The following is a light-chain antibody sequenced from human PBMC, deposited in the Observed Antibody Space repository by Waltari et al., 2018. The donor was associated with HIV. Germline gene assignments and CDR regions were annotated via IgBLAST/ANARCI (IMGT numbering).Light chain of an antibody. V-gene: IGLV3-25*03. CDR1: SLAYQY. Sequence: SYELTQPPSISVSPGQTARITCSGESLAYQYVYWYQQKPGQAPRQVMYKNTERPSGIPERCFGSTSGTTVTLTIDGVQAEDEADDYCQSADNSDTYYVFGSGTKVTVL. CDR2: KNT. CDR3: QSADNSDTYYV. J-gene: IGLJ1*01.